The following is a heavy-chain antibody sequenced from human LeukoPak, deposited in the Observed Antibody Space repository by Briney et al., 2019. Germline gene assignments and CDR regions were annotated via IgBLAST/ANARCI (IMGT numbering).Heavy chain of an antibody. Sequence: GGSLRLSCAASGFTVSSNYMSWVRQAPRKGLEWVSVIYSGGSTYYADSVKGRFTISRDNSKNTLYLQMNSLRAEDTAAYYCARARSGSYPDYWGQGTLVTVSS. J-gene: IGHJ4*02. V-gene: IGHV3-66*01. CDR3: ARARSGSYPDY. CDR2: IYSGGST. CDR1: GFTVSSNY. D-gene: IGHD1-26*01.